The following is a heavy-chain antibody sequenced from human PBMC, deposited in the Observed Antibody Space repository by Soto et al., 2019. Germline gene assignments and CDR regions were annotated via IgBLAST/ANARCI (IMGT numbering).Heavy chain of an antibody. CDR1: GFTFTSAA. J-gene: IGHJ4*02. D-gene: IGHD1-26*01. V-gene: IGHV3-23*01. CDR2: LSGSGATT. CDR3: AKTRESGIYFYFDS. Sequence: ESGGGLVQPGGSLRLSCAASGFTFTSAAVSWLRQAPGKGLEWVSTLSGSGATTYYADSVKGRFTISRDNSKNTLYLQMNSLRAEDTALYYCAKTRESGIYFYFDSWGQGALVTVSS.